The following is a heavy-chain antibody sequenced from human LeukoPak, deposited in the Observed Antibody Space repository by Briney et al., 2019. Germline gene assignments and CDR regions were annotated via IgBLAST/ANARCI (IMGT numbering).Heavy chain of an antibody. CDR3: AREPGYSSSWYRYFQH. CDR2: INHSGST. CDR1: GGSFSGYY. J-gene: IGHJ1*01. V-gene: IGHV4-34*01. Sequence: SETLSLTCAVYGGSFSGYYWSWIRQPPGKGLEWIGEINHSGSTNYNPSLKSRVTISVDTSKNQFSLKLSPVTAADTAVYYCAREPGYSSSWYRYFQHWGQGTLVTVTS. D-gene: IGHD6-13*01.